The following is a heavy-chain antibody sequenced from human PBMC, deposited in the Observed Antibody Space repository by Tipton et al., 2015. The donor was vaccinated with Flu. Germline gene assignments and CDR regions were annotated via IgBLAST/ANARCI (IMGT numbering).Heavy chain of an antibody. CDR3: ARGQGNSGWRYFDY. Sequence: TLSLTCTVSGGFIDSYYWNWIRQPPGKGLEWIGYVHFTGSTDYSPSLKSRVTMSVDTSKNQFSLKLSSMTAADTAVYYCARGQGNSGWRYFDYWGQGTLVTVSS. CDR2: VHFTGST. J-gene: IGHJ4*02. CDR1: GGFIDSYY. V-gene: IGHV4-59*12. D-gene: IGHD6-19*01.